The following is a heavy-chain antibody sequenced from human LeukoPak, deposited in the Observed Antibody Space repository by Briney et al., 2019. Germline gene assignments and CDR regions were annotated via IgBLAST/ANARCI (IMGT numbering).Heavy chain of an antibody. CDR1: GFTFSSYS. V-gene: IGHV3-48*01. Sequence: GGSLRLSCAASGFTFSSYSMNWVRQAPGKGLEWVSYISSSSSTIYYADSVKGRFTISRDNAKDSLYLQMNSLRAEDTAVYYCAREPYCSSTSCYLPIDYWGQGTLVTVSS. CDR3: AREPYCSSTSCYLPIDY. D-gene: IGHD2-2*01. CDR2: ISSSSSTI. J-gene: IGHJ4*02.